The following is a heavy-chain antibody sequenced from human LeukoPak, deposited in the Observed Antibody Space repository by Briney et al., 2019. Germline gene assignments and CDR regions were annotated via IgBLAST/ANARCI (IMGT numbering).Heavy chain of an antibody. V-gene: IGHV1-2*02. D-gene: IGHD3-22*01. CDR2: INPNSGGT. CDR1: GYTFSDYY. CDR3: ARATIADSRSYYIDY. Sequence: GASVKVSCKASGYTFSDYYMHWVRQAPGQGLEWMGWINPNSGGTNYAQKFQGRVNMTRDMSISTAYMEVSRLTSDDTAVYYCARATIADSRSYYIDYWGVGTLVSVSS. J-gene: IGHJ4*02.